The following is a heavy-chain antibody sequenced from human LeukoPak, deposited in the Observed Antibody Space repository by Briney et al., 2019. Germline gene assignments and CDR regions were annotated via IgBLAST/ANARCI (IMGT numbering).Heavy chain of an antibody. CDR1: GLTFSGYY. D-gene: IGHD3-10*01. J-gene: IGHJ4*02. CDR2: INHSGST. V-gene: IGHV4-34*01. Sequence: SETLSLTCAVYGLTFSGYYWSWIRQPPGKGLEWVGEINHSGSTSYNPSLKSRVTISVDTSKSQFSLKLSSVTAADTGVYYCARVRSSGEPHLDFWGQGTLVTVSS. CDR3: ARVRSSGEPHLDF.